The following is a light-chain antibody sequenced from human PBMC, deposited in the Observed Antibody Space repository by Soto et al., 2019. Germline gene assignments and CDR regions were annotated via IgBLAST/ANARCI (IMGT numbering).Light chain of an antibody. Sequence: EIELTQSPATLSLSPGETATLSCRASQNVDKFLAWYQQRPGQPPRLLIFDSSNRATGVPVRFSGSGSGTVFTLTIGSLEPEDSAVYYCQQRKNGPPITFGQGTRLEIK. J-gene: IGKJ5*01. CDR2: DSS. V-gene: IGKV3-11*01. CDR3: QQRKNGPPIT. CDR1: QNVDKF.